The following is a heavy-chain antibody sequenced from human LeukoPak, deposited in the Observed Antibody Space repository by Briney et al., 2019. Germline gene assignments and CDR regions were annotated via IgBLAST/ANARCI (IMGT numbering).Heavy chain of an antibody. V-gene: IGHV3-64D*06. CDR1: GFIFSPYA. J-gene: IGHJ4*02. Sequence: QPGGSLRLSCSASGFIFSPYAMHRVRQAPGKGLEYVSSISSEGKTTYYADSVKGRFTISRDNSKNTLYLQMSSLRPEDTAVYYCVKDRWVDHWGQGTLVTVSS. CDR2: ISSEGKTT. D-gene: IGHD6-13*01. CDR3: VKDRWVDH.